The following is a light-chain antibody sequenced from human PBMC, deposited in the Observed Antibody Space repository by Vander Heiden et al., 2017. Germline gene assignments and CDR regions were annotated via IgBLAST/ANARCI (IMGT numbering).Light chain of an antibody. CDR3: QQYNNYPWT. CDR1: QSISSW. CDR2: KAS. V-gene: IGKV1-5*03. Sequence: DIQMTQSPSTLSASVGDRVTITCRASQSISSWLAWYQQKPGKAPNLLIYKASNLERGVPSRFRGSGSGTEFTLTISSLQPDDFATYYCQQYNNYPWTFGQGTKVEIK. J-gene: IGKJ1*01.